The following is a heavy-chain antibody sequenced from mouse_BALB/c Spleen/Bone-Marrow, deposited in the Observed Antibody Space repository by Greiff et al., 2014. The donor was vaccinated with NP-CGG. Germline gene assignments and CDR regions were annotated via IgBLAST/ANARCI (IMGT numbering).Heavy chain of an antibody. CDR1: GLTFSSYA. CDR3: ARGRTRGYTMDY. Sequence: DVKLVESGGGLVKPGGSLKLSCAASGLTFSSYAMSWVRQTPEKRLEWVASISSGSSTYYPDSVKGRFTISRDNARNILYLQMSSLRSEDTAMYYCARGRTRGYTMDYWGQGTSVTVSS. V-gene: IGHV5-6-5*01. J-gene: IGHJ4*01. CDR2: ISSGSST.